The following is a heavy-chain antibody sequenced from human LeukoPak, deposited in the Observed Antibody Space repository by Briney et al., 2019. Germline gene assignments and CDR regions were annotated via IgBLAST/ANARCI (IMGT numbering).Heavy chain of an antibody. V-gene: IGHV1-18*01. CDR3: ARNPPSFYYYYMDV. J-gene: IGHJ6*03. CDR1: GYTFTSYG. CDR2: SSAYNGST. Sequence: ASVKVSCKASGYTFTSYGISWVRQALGQGLEWMGWSSAYNGSTNYAQKLQGRVTMTTDTSTSTAYMELRSLRSDDTAVYYCARNPPSFYYYYMDVWGKGTTVSVSS.